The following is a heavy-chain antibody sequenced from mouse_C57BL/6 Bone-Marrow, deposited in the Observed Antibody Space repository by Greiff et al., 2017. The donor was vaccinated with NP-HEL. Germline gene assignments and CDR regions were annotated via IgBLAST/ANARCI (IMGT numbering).Heavy chain of an antibody. Sequence: VQLQQSGPELVKPGASVKISCKASGYAFSSSWMNWVQQRPGKGLEWIGRIYPGDGDTNYTGRFKGKATLTADKASSTAYMQLSSLTSEDSAVYFCATDPNYYGSTYYFDYWGQGTTLTVSS. CDR1: GYAFSSSW. CDR2: IYPGDGDT. J-gene: IGHJ2*01. D-gene: IGHD1-1*01. CDR3: ATDPNYYGSTYYFDY. V-gene: IGHV1-82*01.